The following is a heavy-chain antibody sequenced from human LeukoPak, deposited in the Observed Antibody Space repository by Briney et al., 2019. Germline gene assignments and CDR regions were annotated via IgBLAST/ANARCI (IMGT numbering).Heavy chain of an antibody. CDR2: ITSSSSYR. V-gene: IGHV3-21*01. J-gene: IGHJ6*02. Sequence: GGSLRLPCTASGLXFTSYSMNWVRQAPGKGLEWVSCITSSSSYRYYADSVKGRFTISRDNAKNSLYLQLNSLRAEDTAVYYCERDLEQSEYYHYGMDVWGQGTTVTVSS. CDR3: ERDLEQSEYYHYGMDV. CDR1: GLXFTSYS. D-gene: IGHD6-19*01.